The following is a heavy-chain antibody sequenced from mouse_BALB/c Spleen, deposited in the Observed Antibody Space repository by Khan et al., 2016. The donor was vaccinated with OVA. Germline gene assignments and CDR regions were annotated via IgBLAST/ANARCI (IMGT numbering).Heavy chain of an antibody. CDR1: GYSITSDYA. CDR3: ARIYGGDFDY. D-gene: IGHD1-1*01. V-gene: IGHV3-2*02. J-gene: IGHJ2*01. CDR2: ISYSGNT. Sequence: EVQLVESGPGLVKPSQSLSLTCTVTGYSITSDYAWNWIRKFPGNKLEWMGYISYSGNTKYNPTLKSRISITRDTSENQFFLQLNSVTIEDTATYYCARIYGGDFDYWGQGTTLTVSS.